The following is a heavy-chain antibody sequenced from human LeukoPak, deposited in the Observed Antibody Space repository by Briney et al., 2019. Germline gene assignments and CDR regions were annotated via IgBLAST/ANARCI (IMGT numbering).Heavy chain of an antibody. Sequence: GGSLRLSCAASGFTFSTYAMNWVRQAPGKGLEWVSVISGSGGNTYCADSVKGRFTISRDNSKNTLYLQMNSLRAEDTAVYYCATIIRFLEWLPQEFPDDYYGMDVWGQGTTVTVSS. D-gene: IGHD3-3*01. CDR3: ATIIRFLEWLPQEFPDDYYGMDV. CDR2: ISGSGGNT. CDR1: GFTFSTYA. J-gene: IGHJ6*02. V-gene: IGHV3-23*01.